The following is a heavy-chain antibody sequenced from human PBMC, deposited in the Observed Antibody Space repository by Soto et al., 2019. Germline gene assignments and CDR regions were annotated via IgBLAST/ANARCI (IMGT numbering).Heavy chain of an antibody. V-gene: IGHV1-69*06. Sequence: QVQLVQSGAEVKEPGSSVKVSCKASGGTFSSYAISWVRQAPGQGLEWMGGIIPIFGTANYAQKFQGRVTITADKSTSTAYMELSSLRSEDTAVYYCARVFHGSSGWYVWFDPWGQGTLVTVSS. D-gene: IGHD6-19*01. J-gene: IGHJ5*02. CDR2: IIPIFGTA. CDR3: ARVFHGSSGWYVWFDP. CDR1: GGTFSSYA.